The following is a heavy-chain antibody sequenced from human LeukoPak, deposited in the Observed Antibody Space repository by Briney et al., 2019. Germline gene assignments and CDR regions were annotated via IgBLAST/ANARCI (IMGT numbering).Heavy chain of an antibody. Sequence: GGSLRLSCAASGFTFTNYAMSWARQAPGKGLEWVSSISTSGGSTYYADSVKGRFTISRDDSKNSLYLQMNSLRAEDTAVYYCAKVRTGHYFDYWGQGTLVTVSS. CDR3: AKVRTGHYFDY. V-gene: IGHV3-23*01. D-gene: IGHD1-1*01. CDR2: ISTSGGST. J-gene: IGHJ4*02. CDR1: GFTFTNYA.